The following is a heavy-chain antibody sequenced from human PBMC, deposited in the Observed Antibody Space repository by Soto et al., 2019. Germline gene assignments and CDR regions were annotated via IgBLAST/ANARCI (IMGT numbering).Heavy chain of an antibody. CDR2: IYWDDDK. J-gene: IGHJ4*02. Sequence: QITLKESGPTLVKPTQTLTLTCTFSGFSLSARGVGVGWIRQPPGKALEWLAFIYWDDDKRFSPSLKSTRTITKDTSKNQVALTMTNMDPVDTRTYYCAHPTPYSSSWIDYWGQGTLVTVSS. V-gene: IGHV2-5*02. CDR1: GFSLSARGVG. D-gene: IGHD6-6*01. CDR3: AHPTPYSSSWIDY.